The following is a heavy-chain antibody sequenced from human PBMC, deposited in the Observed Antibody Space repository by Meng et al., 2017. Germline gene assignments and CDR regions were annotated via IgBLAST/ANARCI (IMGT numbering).Heavy chain of an antibody. V-gene: IGHV3-33*08. Sequence: VEVGVSGGGVLQPWSALRLSCAGSGFTFSCYGMHWVRQAPGKGLEWVAVIWYDGSNKYYADSVKGRFTISRDNSKNPLYLQMNSLRAEDTAVYYCARDQSSGWPFDYWGQGTLVTVSS. D-gene: IGHD6-19*01. CDR2: IWYDGSNK. J-gene: IGHJ4*02. CDR3: ARDQSSGWPFDY. CDR1: GFTFSCYG.